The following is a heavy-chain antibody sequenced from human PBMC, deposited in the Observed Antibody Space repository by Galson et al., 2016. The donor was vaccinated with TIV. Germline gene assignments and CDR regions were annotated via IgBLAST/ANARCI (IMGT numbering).Heavy chain of an antibody. CDR2: VSHSGST. D-gene: IGHD2-2*01. Sequence: LSLTCAVSGGSISSNNWWSWVRQAPGKGLEWIGEVSHSGSTNSNPSLKSRVLISIDKSKNHFSLKLSSVTAADTAVYYCAREIRSTHPRYYGMDVWGQGTTVTVSS. CDR3: AREIRSTHPRYYGMDV. CDR1: GGSISSNNW. J-gene: IGHJ6*02. V-gene: IGHV4-4*02.